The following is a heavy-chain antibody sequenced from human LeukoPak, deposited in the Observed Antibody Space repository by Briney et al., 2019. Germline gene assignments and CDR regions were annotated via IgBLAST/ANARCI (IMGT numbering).Heavy chain of an antibody. D-gene: IGHD2-21*02. CDR2: IIPIFGTA. J-gene: IGHJ6*02. CDR1: GGTFSSYA. CDR3: ARGSQNCGGDCYGFWYGMDV. Sequence: GASVKVSCKASGGTFSSYAISWVRQAPGQGLEWMGGIIPIFGTANYAQKFHGRVTITADESTSTAYMELSSLRSEDTAVYYCARGSQNCGGDCYGFWYGMDVWGQGTTVTVSS. V-gene: IGHV1-69*01.